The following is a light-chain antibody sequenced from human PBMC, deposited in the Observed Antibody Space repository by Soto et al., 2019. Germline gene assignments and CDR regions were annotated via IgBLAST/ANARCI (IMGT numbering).Light chain of an antibody. CDR1: HDISSY. CDR3: QQIDFFHS. Sequence: QLTQSPSSLSASVGDRATITCRASHDISSYLAWYQQKSGKAPKLLIYAASTLESGVPARFSGSGSGTDFTLTISSLQPEDFATYYCQQIDFFHSFGQETKVDIK. V-gene: IGKV1-9*01. CDR2: AAS. J-gene: IGKJ2*01.